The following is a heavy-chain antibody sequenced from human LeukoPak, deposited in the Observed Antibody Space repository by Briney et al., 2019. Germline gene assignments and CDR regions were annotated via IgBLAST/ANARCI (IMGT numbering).Heavy chain of an antibody. D-gene: IGHD6-13*01. CDR1: GGGSSTDYS. Sequence: SETLSLTCAVSGGGSSTDYSWSWIRQPPGKGLEWVGEITHAAILNYNPSLKSRVAISVDTSKNQVSLKLDSMTAADTGMYYCARGRGEAAGLDHWGQGTLVTVTS. V-gene: IGHV4-34*01. CDR2: ITHAAIL. CDR3: ARGRGEAAGLDH. J-gene: IGHJ4*02.